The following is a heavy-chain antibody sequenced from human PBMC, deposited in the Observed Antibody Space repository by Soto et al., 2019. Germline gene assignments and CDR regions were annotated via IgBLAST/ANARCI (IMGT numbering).Heavy chain of an antibody. D-gene: IGHD3-22*01. CDR2: ISGSGGST. V-gene: IGHV3-23*01. J-gene: IGHJ3*02. CDR1: GFTFSSYA. Sequence: GESLKISCAASGFTFSSYAMSWVRQAPGKGLEWVSAISGSGGSTYYADSVKGRFTISRDNSKNTLYLQMNSLRAEDTAVYYCAKGAYYYDSSGDPADAFDIWGQGTMVTVSS. CDR3: AKGAYYYDSSGDPADAFDI.